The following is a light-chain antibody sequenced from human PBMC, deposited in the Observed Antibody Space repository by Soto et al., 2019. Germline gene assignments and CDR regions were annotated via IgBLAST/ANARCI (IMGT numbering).Light chain of an antibody. J-gene: IGKJ1*01. CDR1: QGISSY. CDR2: AAS. V-gene: IGKV1-9*01. CDR3: QQYNSYRT. Sequence: DIQLTQSPSFLSASVGDRVTITFRASQGISSYLVWYQQKPGKAPNPLIYAASTLQSGVPSRFSGSGSGTEFTLTISSLQPDDFATYYCQQYNSYRTFGQGTKVDI.